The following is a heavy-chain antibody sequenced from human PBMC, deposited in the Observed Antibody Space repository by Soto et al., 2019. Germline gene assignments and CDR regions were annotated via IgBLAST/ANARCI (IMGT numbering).Heavy chain of an antibody. V-gene: IGHV1-2*02. D-gene: IGHD3-10*01. CDR3: ARGVYYGSGSHPGWFDP. J-gene: IGHJ5*02. CDR2: INPNSGGT. CDR1: GYTFTGYY. Sequence: QVQLVQSGAEVKKPGASVKVSCKASGYTFTGYYMHWVRQAPGQGLEWMGWINPNSGGTNYAQKFQGRVTMTRGTSISTAYMELSRLRSDDTAVYYCARGVYYGSGSHPGWFDPWGQGTLVTVSS.